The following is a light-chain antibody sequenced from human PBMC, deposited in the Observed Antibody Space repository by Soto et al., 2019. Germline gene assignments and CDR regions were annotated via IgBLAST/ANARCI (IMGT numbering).Light chain of an antibody. CDR1: QSLSSW. Sequence: DIQMIQSPSTLSASVGDRVTITCRASQSLSSWLAWYQQKPGKAPNLLIYKASSLESGVPSRFSRSGSGTELTLTISSLQPDDFATYYCQQYNSFPYTFGQGTKLEIK. CDR2: KAS. V-gene: IGKV1-5*03. J-gene: IGKJ2*01. CDR3: QQYNSFPYT.